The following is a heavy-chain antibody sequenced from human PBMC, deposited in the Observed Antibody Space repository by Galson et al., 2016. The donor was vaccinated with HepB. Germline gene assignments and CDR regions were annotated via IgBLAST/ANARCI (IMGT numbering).Heavy chain of an antibody. J-gene: IGHJ4*02. CDR2: IGGNGSPT. V-gene: IGHV3-23*01. D-gene: IGHD3-10*01. CDR3: ARGGGHGFFDY. CDR1: GFTFYNYA. Sequence: SLRLSCAASGFTFYNYAMDWVRQAPGGGLEWVAAIGGNGSPTYYADSVRGRFSISRDNSKNTLYLQMNSLRAKDTALYYCARGGGHGFFDYWGQGTQVTVSS.